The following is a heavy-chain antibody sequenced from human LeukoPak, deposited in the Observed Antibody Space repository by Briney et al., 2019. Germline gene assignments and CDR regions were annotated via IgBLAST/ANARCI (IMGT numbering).Heavy chain of an antibody. J-gene: IGHJ5*02. CDR3: ARIMVDDYGDNGLS. Sequence: SVKVSCKASGGTFSSSAISWVRQAPGQGLEWMGGIIPIFGTPNYAQKFQGRVTITTDESTSTAYMELSSLRSEDTAVYYCARIMVDDYGDNGLSWGQGTLVTVSS. D-gene: IGHD4-17*01. V-gene: IGHV1-69*05. CDR2: IIPIFGTP. CDR1: GGTFSSSA.